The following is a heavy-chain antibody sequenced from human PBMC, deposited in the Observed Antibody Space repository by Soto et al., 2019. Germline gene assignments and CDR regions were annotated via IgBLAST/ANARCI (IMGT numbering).Heavy chain of an antibody. D-gene: IGHD2-21*02. Sequence: ASVKVSFKASGYSFTSYYFHWVRQAPGQGLEWMGIINPSGGSTTYAQKFQGRVTMTSDTSTTTVYMELSSLRSEDTAVYYCVRDNVWVVTAIGGIYKWFDRWGQGSLVTVS. CDR3: VRDNVWVVTAIGGIYKWFDR. J-gene: IGHJ5*02. CDR1: GYSFTSYY. V-gene: IGHV1-46*03. CDR2: INPSGGST.